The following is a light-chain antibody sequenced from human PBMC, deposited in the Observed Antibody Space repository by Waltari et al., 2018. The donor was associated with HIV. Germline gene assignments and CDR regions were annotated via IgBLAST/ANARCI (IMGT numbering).Light chain of an antibody. Sequence: SYELTQPPSVSVSPGQTARLTCSGVAFANQYAYWYQRKPGQAPVLVIYKDSERSSGIPERFSGSSSGKTVTLTISGVQAEDEADYYCQSADSSGTYLVIFGGGTKLTVL. V-gene: IGLV3-25*03. CDR2: KDS. CDR1: AFANQY. CDR3: QSADSSGTYLVI. J-gene: IGLJ2*01.